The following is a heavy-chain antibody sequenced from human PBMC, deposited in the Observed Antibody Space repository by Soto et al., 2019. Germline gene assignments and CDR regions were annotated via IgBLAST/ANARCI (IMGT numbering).Heavy chain of an antibody. CDR3: AKEAAEGSRVFIHLLDH. D-gene: IGHD1-26*01. CDR1: GFTFSAYA. J-gene: IGHJ4*02. Sequence: EVQLLESGGGLVQPGGSLRISCAASGFTFSAYAMSWVRQASGRGLEWVSVMSGGGGRTHYADSVKGRFTVSRDNSKNTLYLQMSSLRVEDTAVYYCAKEAAEGSRVFIHLLDHWGQGTQVTVSS. CDR2: MSGGGGRT. V-gene: IGHV3-23*01.